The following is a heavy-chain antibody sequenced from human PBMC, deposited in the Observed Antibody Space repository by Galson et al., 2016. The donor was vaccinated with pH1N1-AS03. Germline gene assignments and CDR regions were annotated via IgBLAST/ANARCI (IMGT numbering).Heavy chain of an antibody. CDR3: ARGAPGDHLLSPLWN. CDR2: IKQDGSEK. J-gene: IGHJ4*02. CDR1: GFTFSTYC. Sequence: SLRLSCAASGFTFSTYCMSWVRQAPGKGLEWVANIKQDGSEKFYVDSLKGRFTISRDNAKNSLYLQMSSLRAEDTAIYYCARGAPGDHLLSPLWNWGQGTLVIVSS. D-gene: IGHD2-2*01. V-gene: IGHV3-7*01.